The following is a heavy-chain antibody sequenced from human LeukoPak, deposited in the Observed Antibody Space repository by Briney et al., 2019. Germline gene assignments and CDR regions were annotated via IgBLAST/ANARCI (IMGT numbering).Heavy chain of an antibody. J-gene: IGHJ3*02. CDR1: GGSISSSSYY. Sequence: SETLSLTCTVSGGSISSSSYYWGWIRQPPGKGLEWIGSIYYSGSTYYNPSLKSRVTISVDTSKNQFSLKLSSVTAADTAVYYCARQPTKGWELNLPPDAFDIWGQGTMVTVSS. CDR3: ARQPTKGWELNLPPDAFDI. V-gene: IGHV4-39*07. D-gene: IGHD1-26*01. CDR2: IYYSGST.